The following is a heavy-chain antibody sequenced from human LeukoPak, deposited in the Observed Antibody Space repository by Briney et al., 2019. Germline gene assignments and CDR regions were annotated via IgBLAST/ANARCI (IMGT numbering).Heavy chain of an antibody. J-gene: IGHJ4*02. V-gene: IGHV1-2*02. CDR1: GYTFTGYY. CDR2: INPNSGGT. CDR3: ARGITTGAPY. D-gene: IGHD1-1*01. Sequence: ASVKVSCKASGYTFTGYYIHWVRQAPGQGLEWMGWINPNSGGTNYAQKFQGRVTMTRDTSISTAYMDLSRLRSDDTAMYYCARGITTGAPYRGQGTLVTVSS.